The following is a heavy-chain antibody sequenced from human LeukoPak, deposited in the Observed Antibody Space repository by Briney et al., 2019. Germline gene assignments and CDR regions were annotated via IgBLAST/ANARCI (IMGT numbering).Heavy chain of an antibody. V-gene: IGHV3-23*01. J-gene: IGHJ4*02. Sequence: GGSLRLSCSASGFPFSIYGMNWVRQAPGKGLEWVSVSGGDGRTYYADSVRGRFTISRDDSKNTLYLQMNSLRAEDTAVYFCAKAQLGGYNYAPLDSWGQGTLVTVSS. CDR1: GFPFSIYG. CDR3: AKAQLGGYNYAPLDS. CDR2: SGGDGRT. D-gene: IGHD5-18*01.